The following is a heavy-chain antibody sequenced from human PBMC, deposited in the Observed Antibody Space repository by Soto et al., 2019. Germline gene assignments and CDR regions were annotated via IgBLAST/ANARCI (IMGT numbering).Heavy chain of an antibody. V-gene: IGHV3-9*01. CDR2: ITWNSVAL. Sequence: VQLVESGGDLVRPGGSLRLSCAASGFTFDDHAMHWVRQAPGKGLEWISAITWNSVALDYADSVKGRFTISRDNAKNSLYLQMNSLRPEDTALYYCAKERVRDFDGWGQGTLVTVSS. CDR1: GFTFDDHA. J-gene: IGHJ4*02. D-gene: IGHD3-9*01. CDR3: AKERVRDFDG.